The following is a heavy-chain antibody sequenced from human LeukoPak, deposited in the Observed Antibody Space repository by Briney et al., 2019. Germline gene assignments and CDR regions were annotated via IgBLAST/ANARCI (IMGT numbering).Heavy chain of an antibody. D-gene: IGHD3-10*01. CDR3: VTMVRGVNFY. CDR1: GLTFSSYG. Sequence: GGSLRLSCAASGLTFSSYGMHWFGQAPGKGLEWVAVISYDGSNKYYADSVKGRFTISRDNSKNTLYLQMNSLRAEDTAVYYCVTMVRGVNFYWGQGTLVTVSS. J-gene: IGHJ4*02. CDR2: ISYDGSNK. V-gene: IGHV3-30*03.